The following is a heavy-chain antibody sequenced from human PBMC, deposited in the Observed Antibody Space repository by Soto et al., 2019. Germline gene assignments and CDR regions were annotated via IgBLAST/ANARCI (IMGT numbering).Heavy chain of an antibody. Sequence: QVQLVESGGGVVQPGRSLRLSCAASGFTFSSYGMHWVRQAPGKGLEWVAVIWYDGSNKYYADSVKGRFTISRDNSKNPLYLQMNSLRAEDTAVYYCAGEPHSSSWPYFDYWGQGTLVTVSS. CDR3: AGEPHSSSWPYFDY. CDR1: GFTFSSYG. J-gene: IGHJ4*02. D-gene: IGHD6-13*01. CDR2: IWYDGSNK. V-gene: IGHV3-33*01.